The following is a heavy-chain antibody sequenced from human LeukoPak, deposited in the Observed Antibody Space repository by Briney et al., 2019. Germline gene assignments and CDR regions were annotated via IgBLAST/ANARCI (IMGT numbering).Heavy chain of an antibody. J-gene: IGHJ6*03. V-gene: IGHV3-53*05. D-gene: IGHD3-22*01. CDR3: ARDGVRSVRPIVVGPGYYYYYYMDV. CDR1: GFTVSSNY. CDR2: YNSGGST. Sequence: SGGSLDLSGAAPGFTVSSNYMSGAGRPQGKGLEWVSVYNSGGSTYYADSVKGRFTISRDNSKNTLYLQMNSLRAEDTAVHYCARDGVRSVRPIVVGPGYYYYYYMDVWGKGTTVTVS.